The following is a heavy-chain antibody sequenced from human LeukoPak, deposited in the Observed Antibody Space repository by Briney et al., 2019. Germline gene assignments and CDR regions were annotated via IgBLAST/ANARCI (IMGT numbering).Heavy chain of an antibody. Sequence: ASVKVSCKASGYTFTSYGISWVRQAPGQGLEWMGWISAYNGNTNYAQKLQGRVTMTTDTSTSTAYMELRSLRSDDTAVYYCARDLYPGYYDSSGYWGQGTLVTVSS. CDR1: GYTFTSYG. J-gene: IGHJ4*02. V-gene: IGHV1-18*01. D-gene: IGHD3-22*01. CDR3: ARDLYPGYYDSSGY. CDR2: ISAYNGNT.